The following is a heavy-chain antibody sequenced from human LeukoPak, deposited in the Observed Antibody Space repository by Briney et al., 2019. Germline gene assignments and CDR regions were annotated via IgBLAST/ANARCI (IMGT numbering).Heavy chain of an antibody. D-gene: IGHD3-22*01. CDR2: IYTSGST. Sequence: PSETLSLTCTVSGGAISSYYWSWIRQPAGKGLEWIGRIYTSGSTNYNTSLKSRVTMSVDTSKNQFSLKLSSVTAADTAVYYCASVQRDYYDTRGWFDPWGQGTLVTVSS. CDR3: ASVQRDYYDTRGWFDP. CDR1: GGAISSYY. J-gene: IGHJ5*02. V-gene: IGHV4-4*07.